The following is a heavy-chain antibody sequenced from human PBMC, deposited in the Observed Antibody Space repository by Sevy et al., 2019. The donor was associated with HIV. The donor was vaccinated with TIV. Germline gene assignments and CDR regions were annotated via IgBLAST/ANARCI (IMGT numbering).Heavy chain of an antibody. CDR2: IYYSGST. CDR3: ARGGTGDGYNFVY. CDR1: GSSISSYY. Sequence: SETLSLTCTVSGSSISSYYWSWIRQPPGKGLEWIGYIYYSGSTNYNPSLKSRVTISVDTSKNQFSLKLSSVTAADTAVYYCARGGTGDGYNFVYWGQGTLFTVSS. D-gene: IGHD5-12*01. V-gene: IGHV4-59*01. J-gene: IGHJ4*02.